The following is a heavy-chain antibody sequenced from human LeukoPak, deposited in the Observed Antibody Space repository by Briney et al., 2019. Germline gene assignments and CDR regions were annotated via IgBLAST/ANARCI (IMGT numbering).Heavy chain of an antibody. V-gene: IGHV3-48*03. CDR1: GFTFSSYE. Sequence: PGGALRLFFAASGFTFSSYEVKWVRQAPGEGLEGVSDISSRCTCIYYTDAVKGRFTISRDKAKNSLYLQMNRLRGEDTAVSSCATGEGGSYYDSRGSYSDIWGQGTMVTVSS. CDR2: ISSRCTCI. D-gene: IGHD3-22*01. CDR3: ATGEGGSYYDSRGSYSDI. J-gene: IGHJ3*02.